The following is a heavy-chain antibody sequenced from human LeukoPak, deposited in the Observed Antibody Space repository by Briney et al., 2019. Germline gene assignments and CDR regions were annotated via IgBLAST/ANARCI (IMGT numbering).Heavy chain of an antibody. Sequence: GASVKVSCKASGYTFTSYGISWVRQAPGQGLEWMGWISAYNGNTNYAQKLQGRVTMTTDTSTSTGYMELRSLRSDDTAVYYCARGDCSSTSCLYDAFDIWGQGTMVTVSS. D-gene: IGHD2-2*01. V-gene: IGHV1-18*01. CDR2: ISAYNGNT. J-gene: IGHJ3*02. CDR3: ARGDCSSTSCLYDAFDI. CDR1: GYTFTSYG.